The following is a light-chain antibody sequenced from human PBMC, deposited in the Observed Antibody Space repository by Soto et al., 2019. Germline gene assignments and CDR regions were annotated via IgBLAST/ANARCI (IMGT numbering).Light chain of an antibody. V-gene: IGLV1-44*01. J-gene: IGLJ1*01. CDR2: ENN. CDR3: AGWDGGLKGFV. CDR1: ASNIGRDP. Sequence: QSVLTQPPSASGAPGQRVTISCSGGASNIGRDPVNWYQQVPGTAPKLLIYENNHRPSGVPDRFSGSKSGTSASLVISGLQSEDEAEYFCAGWDGGLKGFVFGTGTKV.